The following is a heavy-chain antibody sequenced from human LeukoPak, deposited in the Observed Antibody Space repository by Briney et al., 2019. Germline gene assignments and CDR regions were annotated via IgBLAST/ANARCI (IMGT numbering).Heavy chain of an antibody. D-gene: IGHD3-22*01. V-gene: IGHV3-30-3*01. CDR1: GFTFSSYA. Sequence: PGRSLRLSCAASGFTFSSYAMHWVRQAPGKGLEWVAVISYDGSNKYYADSVKGRFTISRDNSKNTLYLQMNSLRAEDTAVYYCAKGDTMIVVVIYYFDYWGQGTLVTVSS. CDR3: AKGDTMIVVVIYYFDY. J-gene: IGHJ4*02. CDR2: ISYDGSNK.